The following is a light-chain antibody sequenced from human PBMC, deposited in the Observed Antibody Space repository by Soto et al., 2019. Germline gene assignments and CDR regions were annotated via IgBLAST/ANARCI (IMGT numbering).Light chain of an antibody. CDR1: QSVSSS. CDR3: QQRSNWPLIT. V-gene: IGKV3-11*01. J-gene: IGKJ5*01. Sequence: EIVLTQSPATLSSSPAARATLSCSASQSVSSSLAWYQQKPGQAPRLLIYDASNRATGIPARFSGSGSGTDFTLTISSLESEDFAVYYCQQRSNWPLITFGQGTRLEIK. CDR2: DAS.